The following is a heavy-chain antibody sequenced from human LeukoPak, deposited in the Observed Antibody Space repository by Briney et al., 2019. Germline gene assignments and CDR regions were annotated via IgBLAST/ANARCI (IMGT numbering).Heavy chain of an antibody. D-gene: IGHD3-10*01. CDR1: GGSFSGYY. CDR3: ARQSRITMARGVIRNWFDP. V-gene: IGHV4-34*01. CDR2: INHSGST. J-gene: IGHJ5*02. Sequence: PSETLSLTCAVYGGSFSGYYWSWIRQPPGKGLEWIGEINHSGSTNYNPSLKSRVTISVDTSKNQFSLKLSSVTAADTAVYYCARQSRITMARGVIRNWFDPWGQGTLVTVSS.